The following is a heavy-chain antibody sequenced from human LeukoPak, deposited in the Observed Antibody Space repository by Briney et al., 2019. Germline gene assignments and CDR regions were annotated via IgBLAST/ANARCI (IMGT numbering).Heavy chain of an antibody. J-gene: IGHJ6*03. D-gene: IGHD6-19*01. CDR2: IYYSGST. CDR3: ARAPGSAYYPYYYMDV. V-gene: IGHV4-59*01. CDR1: GGSISSYC. Sequence: SETLSLTCTVSGGSISSYCWSWIRQPPGKGLEWIGYIYYSGSTNYNPSLKSRVTISVDTSKNQFSLNLNSVTAADTAEYYCARAPGSAYYPYYYMDVWGKGTTVTVSS.